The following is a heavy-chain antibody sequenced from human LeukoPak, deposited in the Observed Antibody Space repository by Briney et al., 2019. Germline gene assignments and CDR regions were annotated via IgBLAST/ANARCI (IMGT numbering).Heavy chain of an antibody. CDR1: GGSFSGYY. D-gene: IGHD3-3*01. CDR2: INHSGST. V-gene: IGHV4-34*01. Sequence: PETLSLTCAVYGGSFSGYYWSWIRQPPGKGLEWIGEINHSGSTNYNPSLKSRVTISVDTSKNQSSLTLSSVPAADTAVYYCARGAPRLLRFLEWLDWFDPWGQGTLVTVSS. CDR3: ARGAPRLLRFLEWLDWFDP. J-gene: IGHJ5*02.